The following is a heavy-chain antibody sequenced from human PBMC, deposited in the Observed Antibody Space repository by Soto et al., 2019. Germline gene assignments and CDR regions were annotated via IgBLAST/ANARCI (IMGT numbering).Heavy chain of an antibody. Sequence: PGESLKISCKGSGYSFTSYWIGWVRQMPGKGLEWMGIIYPGDSDTRYSPSFQGQVTISADKSISTAYLQWSSLKASDTAMYYCARRTITFGGVIDPRYFDYWGQGTLVTVSS. CDR2: IYPGDSDT. CDR3: ARRTITFGGVIDPRYFDY. CDR1: GYSFTSYW. V-gene: IGHV5-51*01. D-gene: IGHD3-16*02. J-gene: IGHJ4*02.